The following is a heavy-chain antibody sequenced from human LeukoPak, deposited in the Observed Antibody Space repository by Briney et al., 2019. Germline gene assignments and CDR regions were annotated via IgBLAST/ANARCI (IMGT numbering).Heavy chain of an antibody. CDR1: GGSISSSSYY. CDR3: ARHVATAFLPDAFDI. V-gene: IGHV4-39*01. J-gene: IGHJ3*02. D-gene: IGHD2-21*02. Sequence: SETLSLTCTVSGGSISSSSYYWGWIRQPPGKGLEWIGSIYYSGSTYYNPSLKSRVTISVDTSKNQFSLKLSSVTAADTAVYYCARHVATAFLPDAFDIWGQGTMVTVSS. CDR2: IYYSGST.